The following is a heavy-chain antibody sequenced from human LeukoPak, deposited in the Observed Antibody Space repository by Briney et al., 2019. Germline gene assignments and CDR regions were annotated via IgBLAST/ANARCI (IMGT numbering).Heavy chain of an antibody. CDR2: INPNSGGT. CDR3: ARDPGSDCSGGSCYWKDYYYGTDV. J-gene: IGHJ6*02. V-gene: IGHV1-2*02. CDR1: GYTFTGYY. Sequence: ASVKVSCKASGYTFTGYYMHWVRQAPGQGLEWMGWINPNSGGTNYAQKFQGRVTMTRDTSISTAYMELSRLRSDDTAVYYCARDPGSDCSGGSCYWKDYYYGTDVWGQGTTVTVSS. D-gene: IGHD2-15*01.